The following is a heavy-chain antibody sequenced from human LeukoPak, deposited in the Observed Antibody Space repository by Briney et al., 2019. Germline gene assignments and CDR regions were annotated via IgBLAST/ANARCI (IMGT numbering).Heavy chain of an antibody. CDR3: ARDAEGVIPDWFDP. V-gene: IGHV3-7*01. J-gene: IGHJ5*02. Sequence: GGSLRLSCAASGFTFSRYWMTWVRQAPGKGLEWVANINQDGSEKYYLDSVKGRFTISRDNAKNSQYLQMNSLRAEDTAVYYCARDAEGVIPDWFDPWGQGTLVTVSS. CDR1: GFTFSRYW. CDR2: INQDGSEK. D-gene: IGHD2-21*01.